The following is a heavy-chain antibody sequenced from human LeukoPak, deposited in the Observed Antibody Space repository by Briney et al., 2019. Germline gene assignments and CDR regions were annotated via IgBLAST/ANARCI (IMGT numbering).Heavy chain of an antibody. CDR2: ISGSGGST. CDR1: GFTFSSYA. Sequence: GGSLRLSCAASGFTFSSYAMSWVRQAPGKGLEWVSAISGSGGSTYYADSVKGRFTISRDNSKNTLYLQMNSLRAEDTAVYYCAKYISGWYVPPSFDYWGQGTLVTVSS. J-gene: IGHJ4*02. D-gene: IGHD6-19*01. V-gene: IGHV3-23*01. CDR3: AKYISGWYVPPSFDY.